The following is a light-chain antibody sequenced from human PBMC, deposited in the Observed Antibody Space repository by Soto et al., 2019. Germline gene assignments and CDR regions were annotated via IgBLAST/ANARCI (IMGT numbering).Light chain of an antibody. J-gene: IGLJ2*01. CDR1: SSNIGAGYD. CDR2: GNS. CDR3: HSYDSSLSSSNVV. V-gene: IGLV1-40*01. Sequence: QSVLTQTPSVSGAPGQRVTISCTGSSSNIGAGYDVHWYQQLPGTAPKLLIYGNSNRPSGVPDRFSGSKSGTSASLAITGLQDEDEADYYCHSYDSSLSSSNVVFGGGTKVTVL.